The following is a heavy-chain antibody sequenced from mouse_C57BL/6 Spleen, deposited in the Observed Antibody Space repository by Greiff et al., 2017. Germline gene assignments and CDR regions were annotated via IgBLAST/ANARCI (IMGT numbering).Heavy chain of an antibody. J-gene: IGHJ4*01. CDR1: GFTFSDYG. D-gene: IGHD2-5*01. V-gene: IGHV5-17*01. Sequence: EVQVVESGGGLVKPGGSLKLSCAASGFTFSDYGMHWVRQAPEKGLEWVAYISSGSSTIYYAATVKGRFTISRDNAKNTLFLQMTSLRSEDTAMYYCARSYDSNYGAMDYWGQGTSVTVAS. CDR3: ARSYDSNYGAMDY. CDR2: ISSGSSTI.